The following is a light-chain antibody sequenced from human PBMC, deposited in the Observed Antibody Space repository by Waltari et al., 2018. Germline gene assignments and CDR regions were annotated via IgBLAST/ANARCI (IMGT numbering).Light chain of an antibody. CDR1: QDISHS. CDR2: DAS. V-gene: IGKV1-33*01. Sequence: DTQMTQSPSSLSAAVGDRVTITCQASQDISHSLNLYEQKPGTAPKLLITDASTLQTGVPSRSSGNRSGTQVAFTVNGVQAEDVATYCCQQYDNLPRTFDGGSKV. J-gene: IGKJ4*01. CDR3: QQYDNLPRT.